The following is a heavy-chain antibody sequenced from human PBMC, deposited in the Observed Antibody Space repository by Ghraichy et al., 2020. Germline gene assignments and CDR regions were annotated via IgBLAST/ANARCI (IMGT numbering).Heavy chain of an antibody. J-gene: IGHJ2*01. D-gene: IGHD2-21*01. CDR2: IYYSGST. CDR1: GGSISSYY. V-gene: IGHV4-59*01. Sequence: SETLSLTCTVSGGSISSYYWSWIRQPPGKGLEWIGYIYYSGSTNYNPSLKSRVTISVDTSKNQFSLKLSSVTAADTAVYYCARVDCGGDCYSDDWYFDLWGRGTLVTVSS. CDR3: ARVDCGGDCYSDDWYFDL.